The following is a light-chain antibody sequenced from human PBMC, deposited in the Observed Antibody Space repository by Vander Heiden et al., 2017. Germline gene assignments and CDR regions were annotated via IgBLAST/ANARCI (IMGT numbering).Light chain of an antibody. CDR2: AAS. Sequence: DIQMTQSPSSLSASVGDRVTITCRASQSISSYLNWYQQKPGKAPKLLIYAASSLQSGVPSRFSGSGYGTDFTLTISSLQPEDFATNYCQQSYSYAFRATFGHGTKVDIK. V-gene: IGKV1-39*01. CDR3: QQSYSYAFRAT. CDR1: QSISSY. J-gene: IGKJ3*01.